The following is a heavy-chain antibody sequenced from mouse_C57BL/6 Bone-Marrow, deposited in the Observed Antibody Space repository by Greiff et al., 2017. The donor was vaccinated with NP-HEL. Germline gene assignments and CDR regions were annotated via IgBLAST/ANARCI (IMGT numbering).Heavy chain of an antibody. CDR3: ARSPYGNHWYFDV. CDR2: IRNRANGYTT. V-gene: IGHV7-3*01. J-gene: IGHJ1*03. D-gene: IGHD2-1*01. Sequence: EVQGVESGGGLVQPGGSLSLSCAASGFTFTDYYMSWVRQPPGKALEWLGFIRNRANGYTTEYSASVKGRFTISRDNSQSILYLQMNALRAEDSATYYCARSPYGNHWYFDVWGTGTTVTVSS. CDR1: GFTFTDYY.